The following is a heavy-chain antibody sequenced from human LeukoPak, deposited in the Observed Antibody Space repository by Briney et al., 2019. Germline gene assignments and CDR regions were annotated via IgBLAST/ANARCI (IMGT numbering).Heavy chain of an antibody. CDR3: AKDQMGGGYLGLFDY. Sequence: PGGSLRLSCVASGFTFSKYAMSLVRQAPGKGLEWVSGISGSGDITSYADSVKGRFTISRDNSKNTLYLQMNSLRAEDTAVYYCAKDQMGGGYLGLFDYWGQGILVTVSS. V-gene: IGHV3-23*01. D-gene: IGHD1-26*01. J-gene: IGHJ4*02. CDR2: ISGSGDIT. CDR1: GFTFSKYA.